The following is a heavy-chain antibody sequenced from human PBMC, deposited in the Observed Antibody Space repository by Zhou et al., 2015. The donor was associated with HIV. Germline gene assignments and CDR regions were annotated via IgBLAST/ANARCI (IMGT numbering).Heavy chain of an antibody. V-gene: IGHV1-69*12. D-gene: IGHD3-16*01. Sequence: QVQLVQSGAEVKKPGSSVKVSCKASGGTFSSYAISWVRQAPGQGLEWMGGIIPIFGTANYAQKFQGRVTITADESTSTAYMELSSLRSEDTAVYYCARGKGGGKGQYYYYYGMDVWGQGTTVTVSS. CDR1: GGTFSSYA. CDR3: ARGKGGGKGQYYYYYGMDV. J-gene: IGHJ6*02. CDR2: IIPIFGTA.